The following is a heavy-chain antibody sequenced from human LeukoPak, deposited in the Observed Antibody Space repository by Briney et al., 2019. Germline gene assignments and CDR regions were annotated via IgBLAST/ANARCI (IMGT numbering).Heavy chain of an antibody. CDR1: GGSISSHY. J-gene: IGHJ5*02. CDR2: IYYSGST. V-gene: IGHV4-59*11. D-gene: IGHD6-13*01. CDR3: ARVWVAAAGGFDP. Sequence: SETLSLTCTVSGGSISSHYWSWIRQPPGKGLEWIGYIYYSGSTNYNPSLKSRVTISVDTSKNQFSLKLSSVTAADTAVYYCARVWVAAAGGFDPWGQGTLVTVSS.